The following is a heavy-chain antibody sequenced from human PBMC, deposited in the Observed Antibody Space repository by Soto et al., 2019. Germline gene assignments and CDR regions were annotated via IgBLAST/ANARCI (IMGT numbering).Heavy chain of an antibody. CDR2: IWYDGSNK. D-gene: IGHD6-13*01. CDR1: GFTFSSYG. CDR3: ARDQCIAAAYNWFDP. J-gene: IGHJ5*02. V-gene: IGHV3-33*01. Sequence: QVQLVESGGGVVQPGRSLRLSCAASGFTFSSYGMHWVRQAPGKGLEWVAVIWYDGSNKYYADSVKGRFTIARDNSKNTLYLQMNSLRAEDTAVYYCARDQCIAAAYNWFDPWGQGTLVTVSS.